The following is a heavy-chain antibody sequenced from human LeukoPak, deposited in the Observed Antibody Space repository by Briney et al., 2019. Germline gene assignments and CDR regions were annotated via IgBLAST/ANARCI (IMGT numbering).Heavy chain of an antibody. CDR3: ARDLGYCSGGSCSNWFDP. D-gene: IGHD2-15*01. V-gene: IGHV1-2*02. J-gene: IGHJ5*02. Sequence: ASVKVSCKASGYTFTGYYMHWVRQAPGQGLEWMGWINPNSGGTNYAQKFQGRVTMTRDTSISTAYMELSRLRSVDTAVYYCARDLGYCSGGSCSNWFDPWGQGTLVTVSS. CDR1: GYTFTGYY. CDR2: INPNSGGT.